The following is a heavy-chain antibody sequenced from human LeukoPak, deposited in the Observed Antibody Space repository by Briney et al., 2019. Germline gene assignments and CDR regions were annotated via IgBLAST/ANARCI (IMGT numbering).Heavy chain of an antibody. CDR2: INHSGST. Sequence: PSETLSLTCAVYGGSFSGYYWSWIRQPPGKGLEWIGEINHSGSTNYNPSLKSRVTISVDTSKNQFSLKLSSVIAADTAVYYCAIELERFYYYGMDVWGQGTTVTVSS. D-gene: IGHD1-1*01. CDR3: AIELERFYYYGMDV. V-gene: IGHV4-34*01. J-gene: IGHJ6*02. CDR1: GGSFSGYY.